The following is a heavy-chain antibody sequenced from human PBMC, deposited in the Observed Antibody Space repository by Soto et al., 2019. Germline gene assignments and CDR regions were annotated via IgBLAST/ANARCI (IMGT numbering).Heavy chain of an antibody. J-gene: IGHJ5*02. V-gene: IGHV3-33*01. CDR2: IWYDGSNK. CDR1: GFTFSTYG. Sequence: GGSLRLSGAASGFTFSTYGMHWVRQAPGKGLEWVAIIWYDGSNKYYADSVKGRFTISRDDSKNTLYLQMNSLRVEDTAVYFCARDASAYDGGWYPRGFDPWGQGTLVTVSS. CDR3: ARDASAYDGGWYPRGFDP. D-gene: IGHD6-19*01.